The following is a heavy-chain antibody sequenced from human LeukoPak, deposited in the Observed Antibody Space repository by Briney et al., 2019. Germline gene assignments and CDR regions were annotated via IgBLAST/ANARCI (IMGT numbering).Heavy chain of an antibody. J-gene: IGHJ6*03. CDR1: GFTFSNYA. Sequence: GGSLRLSCAASGFTFSNYAMNWVRQAPGKGLEWVSGIGGGGGSTYYADSVKGRLTVSRDNSKNTLYLQMNSLRAEDTAVYYCAKAGGDAYYYYYMDVWGKGTTVTVSS. V-gene: IGHV3-23*01. D-gene: IGHD2-21*01. CDR3: AKAGGDAYYYYYMDV. CDR2: IGGGGGST.